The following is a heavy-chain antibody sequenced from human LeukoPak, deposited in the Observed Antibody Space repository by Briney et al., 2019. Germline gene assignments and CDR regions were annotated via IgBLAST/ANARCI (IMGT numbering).Heavy chain of an antibody. Sequence: PGGSLRLSCAVSGFTFNYYDMHWVRQAPGKRLEWVSAIRTTGDTHYPDSVKGRFAMSREDAKNSVHLQMNPLRAGDTAVYYCARGVSYYYDNSGHPGWYFDLWGRGTLVTVSS. CDR3: ARGVSYYYDNSGHPGWYFDL. CDR2: IRTTGDT. D-gene: IGHD3-22*01. CDR1: GFTFNYYD. J-gene: IGHJ2*01. V-gene: IGHV3-13*01.